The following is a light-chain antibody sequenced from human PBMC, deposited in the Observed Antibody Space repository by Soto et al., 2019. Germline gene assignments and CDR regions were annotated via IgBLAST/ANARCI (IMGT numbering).Light chain of an antibody. Sequence: ELVLTQSPAALSVSLGHSATLSCRASQSVSLSLAWYQMRPGQPPRLLIYGASTRAPGFPARFSGSGSGTDFTLTISSLQSEDFAVYYCQQYNNWPWTFGQGTKVDIK. CDR3: QQYNNWPWT. J-gene: IGKJ1*01. CDR2: GAS. CDR1: QSVSLS. V-gene: IGKV3-15*01.